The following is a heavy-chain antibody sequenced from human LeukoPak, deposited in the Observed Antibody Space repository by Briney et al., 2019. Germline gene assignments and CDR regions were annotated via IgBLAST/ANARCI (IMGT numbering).Heavy chain of an antibody. D-gene: IGHD6-19*01. CDR2: IKSKTDGGTT. V-gene: IGHV3-15*01. CDR3: TTDFGLEQWLSPMPFDY. Sequence: PGGSLRLSCAASGFTFSSYWMSWVRQAPGKGLEWVGRIKSKTDGGTTDYAAPVKGRFTISRDDSKNTLYLQMNSLKTEDTAVYYCTTDFGLEQWLSPMPFDYWGQGTLVTVSS. J-gene: IGHJ4*02. CDR1: GFTFSSYW.